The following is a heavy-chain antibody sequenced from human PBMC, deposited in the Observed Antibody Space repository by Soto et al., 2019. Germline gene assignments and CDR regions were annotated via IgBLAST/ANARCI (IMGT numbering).Heavy chain of an antibody. V-gene: IGHV3-74*01. CDR1: GFTFSNYW. CDR2: INSDGSDT. Sequence: EVQLVESGGGLVQPGGSLRLSCAASGFTFSNYWMHWVRQLPGKGLVWVSAINSDGSDTRYADSVKGRFTISRDNAKNTLYLQMNSRSVGDTAVYYCTSPSHTGMWGQGTRVTVSS. CDR3: TSPSHTGM. J-gene: IGHJ4*02. D-gene: IGHD7-27*01.